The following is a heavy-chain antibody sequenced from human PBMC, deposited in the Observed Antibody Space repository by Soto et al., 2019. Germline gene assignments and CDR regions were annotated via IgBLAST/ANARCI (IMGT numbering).Heavy chain of an antibody. CDR3: ARAGDFWSGYYNHYYYGMDV. V-gene: IGHV4-34*01. J-gene: IGHJ6*02. Sequence: PSETLSLTCAVYGGSFSGYYWSRIRQPPGKGLEWIGEINHSGSTNYNPSLKSRVTISVDTSKNQFSLKLSSVTAADTAVYYCARAGDFWSGYYNHYYYGMDVWGQGTTVTVSS. CDR1: GGSFSGYY. CDR2: INHSGST. D-gene: IGHD3-3*01.